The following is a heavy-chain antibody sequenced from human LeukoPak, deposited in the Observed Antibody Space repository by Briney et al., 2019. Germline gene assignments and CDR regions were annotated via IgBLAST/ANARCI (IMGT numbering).Heavy chain of an antibody. J-gene: IGHJ4*02. CDR2: IYHSGST. Sequence: KPSETLSLTCAVYGGSFSGYYWSWIRQPPGKGLEWIGSIYHSGSTYYNPSLKSRVTISVDTSKNQFSLKLSSVTAADTAVYYCARIIAVARNFDYWGQGTPVTVSS. V-gene: IGHV4-34*01. D-gene: IGHD6-19*01. CDR1: GGSFSGYY. CDR3: ARIIAVARNFDY.